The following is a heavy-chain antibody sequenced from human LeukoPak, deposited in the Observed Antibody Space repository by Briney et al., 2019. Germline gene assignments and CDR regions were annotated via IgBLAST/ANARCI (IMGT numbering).Heavy chain of an antibody. CDR1: GGSISSSSYY. D-gene: IGHD3-10*01. CDR2: IYYSGST. V-gene: IGHV4-39*01. CDR3: ARLRGSTRGGWFDP. J-gene: IGHJ5*02. Sequence: TPSGTLSLTCTVSGGSISSSSYYWGWIRQPPGKGLEWIGSIYYSGSTYYNPSLKSRVTISVDTSKNQFSLNLSSVTAADTAIYYCARLRGSTRGGWFDPWGQGILVTVSS.